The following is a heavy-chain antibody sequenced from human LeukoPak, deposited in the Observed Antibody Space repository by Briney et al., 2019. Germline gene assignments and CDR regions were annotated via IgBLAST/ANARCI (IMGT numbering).Heavy chain of an antibody. CDR1: GGSISSGGYY. V-gene: IGHV4-31*03. Sequence: SQTLSLTCTVSGGSISSGGYYWSWIRQHPGKGLEWIGYIYYSGSTYYNPSLKSRVAISVDTSKNQFSLKLSSVTAADTAVYYCARDRGPYSGYDSYYFDYWGQGTLVTVSS. J-gene: IGHJ4*02. CDR2: IYYSGST. D-gene: IGHD5-12*01. CDR3: ARDRGPYSGYDSYYFDY.